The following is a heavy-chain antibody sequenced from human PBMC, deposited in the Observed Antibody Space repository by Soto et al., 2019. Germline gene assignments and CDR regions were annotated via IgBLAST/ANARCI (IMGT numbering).Heavy chain of an antibody. Sequence: SETLSLTCTVSGGSISSYYWSWIRQPPGKGLEWIGYIYYSGSTNYNPSLKSRVTISVDTSKNQFSLKLSSVTAADTAVYYCARAGTTMVRGVISGWFDPWGEGTLVTVS. CDR1: GGSISSYY. CDR2: IYYSGST. J-gene: IGHJ5*02. CDR3: ARAGTTMVRGVISGWFDP. V-gene: IGHV4-59*01. D-gene: IGHD3-10*01.